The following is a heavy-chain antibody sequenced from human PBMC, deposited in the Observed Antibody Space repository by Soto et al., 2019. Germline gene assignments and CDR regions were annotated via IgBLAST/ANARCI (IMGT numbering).Heavy chain of an antibody. CDR1: GFTFSSYA. Sequence: GGSLRLSCAASGFTFSSYAMSWVRQAPGKGLEWVSAISGSCGSTYYADSVKGRFTISRDNSKNTLYLQMNSLRAEDTAVYYCTVPSYSSSWYGDIDYWGQGTLVTVSS. CDR3: TVPSYSSSWYGDIDY. V-gene: IGHV3-23*01. CDR2: ISGSCGST. J-gene: IGHJ4*02. D-gene: IGHD6-13*01.